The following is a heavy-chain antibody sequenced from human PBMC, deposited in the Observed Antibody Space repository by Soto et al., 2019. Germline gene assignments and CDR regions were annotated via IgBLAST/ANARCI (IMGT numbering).Heavy chain of an antibody. CDR1: GYSFTTSW. J-gene: IGHJ4*02. V-gene: IGHV5-51*01. CDR3: ARPGPTGY. Sequence: GESLKISCKGSGYSFTTSWIGWVRQMPGKGLEWMGIIFPAESDTRYSPSFQGQVTISADKSISTAFLQWSSLKASDTAMYYCARPGPTGYWGQGTLVTVSA. D-gene: IGHD1-1*01. CDR2: IFPAESDT.